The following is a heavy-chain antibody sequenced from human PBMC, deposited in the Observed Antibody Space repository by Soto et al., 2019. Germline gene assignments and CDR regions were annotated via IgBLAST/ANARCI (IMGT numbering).Heavy chain of an antibody. CDR1: GITVSSNY. CDR3: ARDQGWYAN. CDR2: IYSGGST. J-gene: IGHJ4*02. D-gene: IGHD2-8*01. V-gene: IGHV3-53*01. Sequence: ESGGVLLQPGGSLRLSCAASGITVSSNYMSGVRQAPGKGLECVSVIYSGGSTYYADAVKGRFISSRDNSKNTLYLQMNSLRAEDTAVYYCARDQGWYANWGQGTLVTVSS.